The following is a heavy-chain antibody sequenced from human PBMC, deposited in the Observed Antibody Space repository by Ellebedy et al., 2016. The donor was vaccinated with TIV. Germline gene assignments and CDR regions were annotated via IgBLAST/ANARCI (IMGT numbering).Heavy chain of an antibody. CDR1: GFTFSSYS. V-gene: IGHV3-21*01. D-gene: IGHD4-17*01. CDR3: ARDDYGDYVSSYYYYGMDV. Sequence: GESLKTSXAASGFTFSSYSMNWVRQAPGKGLEWVSSISSSSSYIYYADSVKGRFTISRDNAKNSLYLQMNSLRAEDTAVYYCARDDYGDYVSSYYYYGMDVWGQGTTVTVSS. J-gene: IGHJ6*02. CDR2: ISSSSSYI.